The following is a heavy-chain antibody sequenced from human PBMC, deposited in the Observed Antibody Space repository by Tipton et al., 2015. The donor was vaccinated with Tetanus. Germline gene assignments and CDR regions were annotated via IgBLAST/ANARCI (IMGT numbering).Heavy chain of an antibody. V-gene: IGHV3-23*01. CDR2: ISGSGGST. Sequence: SLRLSCAASGFTFSSYAMSWVRQAPGKGLEWVSVISGSGGSTYYADSVKGRVTMSRDNPKNMLYLQMNSLRAEDTAVYYCARDRSGPSGPFDVWGRGTLVTVSS. CDR3: ARDRSGPSGPFDV. CDR1: GFTFSSYA. J-gene: IGHJ2*01. D-gene: IGHD6-25*01.